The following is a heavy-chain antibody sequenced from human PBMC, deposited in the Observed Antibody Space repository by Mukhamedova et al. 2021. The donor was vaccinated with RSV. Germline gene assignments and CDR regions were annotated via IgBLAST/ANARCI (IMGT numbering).Heavy chain of an antibody. D-gene: IGHD2-2*01. V-gene: IGHV4-38-2*02. Sequence: GWIRQPPGKGLEWIGSIYHSGSTYYNPSLKSRVTISVDTSKNQFSLKLSSVTAADTAVYYCARDGGRYCSITSCSCYYYYYMDVLG. CDR2: IYHSGST. J-gene: IGHJ6*03. CDR3: ARDGGRYCSITSCSCYYYYYMDV.